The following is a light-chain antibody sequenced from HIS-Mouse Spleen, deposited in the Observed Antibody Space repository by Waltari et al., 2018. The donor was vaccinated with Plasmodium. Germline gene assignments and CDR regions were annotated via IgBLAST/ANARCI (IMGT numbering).Light chain of an antibody. J-gene: IGKJ3*01. CDR3: QKYNNWSFT. V-gene: IGKV3-15*01. CDR2: GAS. Sequence: EIVMTQSPATLSVSPGERATLSCRASQSVSSNLAWYQQKPGQSPRLLIYGASTRATGIPARVNGSGSGTEFTLNISSLQSEDFAVYNLQKYNNWSFTFGPGTKVDIK. CDR1: QSVSSN.